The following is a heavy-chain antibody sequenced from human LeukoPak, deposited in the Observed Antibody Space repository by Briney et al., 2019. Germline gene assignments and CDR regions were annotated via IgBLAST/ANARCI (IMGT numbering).Heavy chain of an antibody. CDR2: ISSNGGST. V-gene: IGHV3-64*01. J-gene: IGHJ3*02. CDR1: GFTFSSYA. D-gene: IGHD3-22*01. CDR3: ARAEVGSSGAFGAFDI. Sequence: GGSLRLSCAASGFTFSSYAMHCVRQAPGKGLEYVSAISSNGGSTYYANSVKGRFTISRENSKNTLYLQMGSLRAEDMAVYYCARAEVGSSGAFGAFDIWGQGTMVTVSS.